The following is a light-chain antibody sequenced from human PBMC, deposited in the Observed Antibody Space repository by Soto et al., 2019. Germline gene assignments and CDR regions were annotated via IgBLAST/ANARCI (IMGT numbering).Light chain of an antibody. J-gene: IGKJ1*01. CDR3: MQDALYST. V-gene: IGKV2-24*01. Sequence: DIVMTQTPLSLRVTLGQPASISCSSSQSPVDGDGITSLSWLHQRPGQPPRLLIYKVSNRFSGVPDRFSGSGAGTDCTLKINTVEAEDVGVYYCMQDALYSTFGQGTKVEIK. CDR1: QSPVDGDGITS. CDR2: KVS.